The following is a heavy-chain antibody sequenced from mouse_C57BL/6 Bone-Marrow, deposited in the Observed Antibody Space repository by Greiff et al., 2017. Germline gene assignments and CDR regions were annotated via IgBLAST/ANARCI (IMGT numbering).Heavy chain of an antibody. V-gene: IGHV5-17*01. CDR2: ISSGSSTI. Sequence: EVQLVESGGGLVKPGGSLKLSCAASGFTFSDYGMHWVRQAPEKGLEWVAYISSGSSTIYYADTVQGRFTISRDNAKNTLFQQMTSLRSEDTAMYYCATYYSFSFDYGGQGTTLTVSS. D-gene: IGHD2-12*01. CDR1: GFTFSDYG. J-gene: IGHJ2*01. CDR3: ATYYSFSFDY.